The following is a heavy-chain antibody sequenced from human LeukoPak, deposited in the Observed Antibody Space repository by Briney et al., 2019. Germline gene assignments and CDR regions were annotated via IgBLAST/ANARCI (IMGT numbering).Heavy chain of an antibody. CDR1: GFTFSSYA. D-gene: IGHD1-26*01. Sequence: GGSLRLSCAASGFTFSSYAMSWVRQAPGKGLEWVSTINGSGDSTYYADSVKGRFTISRDNSKNTLYLQMNSLRAEDTAVYYCARGSVGATRYYYYGMDVWGQGTTVTVSS. CDR2: INGSGDST. J-gene: IGHJ6*02. V-gene: IGHV3-23*01. CDR3: ARGSVGATRYYYYGMDV.